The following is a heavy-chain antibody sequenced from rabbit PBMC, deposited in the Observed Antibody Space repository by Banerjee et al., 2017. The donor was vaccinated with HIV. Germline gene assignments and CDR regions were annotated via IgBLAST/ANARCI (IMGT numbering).Heavy chain of an antibody. D-gene: IGHD1-1*01. Sequence: QQQLVESGGGLVKPGASLTITCTASGFSFSGGYDMCWVRQAPGKGLEWIACIYDGDGSTYYASWVNGRFTISRSTSLNTVDLKMTSLTAADTATYFCARYASSGGYYFFNLWGPGTLVTVS. CDR2: IYDGDGST. J-gene: IGHJ4*01. V-gene: IGHV1S43*01. CDR1: GFSFSGGYD. CDR3: ARYASSGGYYFFNL.